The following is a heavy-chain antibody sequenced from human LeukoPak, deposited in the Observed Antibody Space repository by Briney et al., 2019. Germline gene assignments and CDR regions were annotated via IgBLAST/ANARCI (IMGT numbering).Heavy chain of an antibody. Sequence: SETLSLTCTVSGGSISSYYWSWIRQPPGKGLEWIGYIYYSGSTNYNPSLESRVTISVDTSKNQFSLKLSSVTAADTAVYYCARGSVAGTRGLSEFDYWGQGTLVTVSS. CDR2: IYYSGST. D-gene: IGHD6-19*01. CDR3: ARGSVAGTRGLSEFDY. J-gene: IGHJ4*02. V-gene: IGHV4-59*01. CDR1: GGSISSYY.